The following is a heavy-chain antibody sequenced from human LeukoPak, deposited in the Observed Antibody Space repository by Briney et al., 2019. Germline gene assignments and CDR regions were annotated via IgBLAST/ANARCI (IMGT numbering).Heavy chain of an antibody. CDR1: GGSISSSSYY. CDR3: ARHALRGTMVRGVMIGY. Sequence: PSETLSLTCTVSGGSISSSSYYWGWIRQRPGKGLEWIGSIYYSGSTYYNPSLKSRVTISVDTSKNQFSLKLSSVTAADTAVYYCARHALRGTMVRGVMIGYWGQGTLVTVSS. J-gene: IGHJ4*02. V-gene: IGHV4-39*01. D-gene: IGHD3-10*01. CDR2: IYYSGST.